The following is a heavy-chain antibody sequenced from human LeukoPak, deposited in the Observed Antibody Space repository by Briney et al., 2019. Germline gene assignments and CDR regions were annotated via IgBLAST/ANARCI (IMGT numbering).Heavy chain of an antibody. Sequence: SETLSLTCTVSGYSISSGYYWGWIRQPPGKGLEWIGSIYHSGNTYYNPSLKSRVTISVDTSKNQFSLRLNSVTAADTAMYYCAKSGGYGLIDYWGQGTLVTVSS. D-gene: IGHD1-26*01. CDR2: IYHSGNT. J-gene: IGHJ4*02. V-gene: IGHV4-38-2*02. CDR3: AKSGGYGLIDY. CDR1: GYSISSGYY.